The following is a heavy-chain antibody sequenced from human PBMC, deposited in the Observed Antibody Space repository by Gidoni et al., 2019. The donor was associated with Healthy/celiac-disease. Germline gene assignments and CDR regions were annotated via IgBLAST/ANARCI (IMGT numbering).Heavy chain of an antibody. J-gene: IGHJ6*02. V-gene: IGHV3-48*03. CDR3: ARMDYYGSGRGYGMDV. D-gene: IGHD3-10*01. CDR2: ISSSGSTI. CDR1: GFTFSSYE. Sequence: EVQLVESGGGLVQPGGSLRLSCAASGFTFSSYELNWVSPAPGKGLEWFSYISSSGSTIYYADSVKGRFTISRDNAKNSLYLQMNSLRAEDTAVYYCARMDYYGSGRGYGMDVWGQGTTVTVSS.